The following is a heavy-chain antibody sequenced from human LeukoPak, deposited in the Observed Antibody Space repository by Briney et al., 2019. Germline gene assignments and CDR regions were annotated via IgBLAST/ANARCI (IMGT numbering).Heavy chain of an antibody. V-gene: IGHV3-23*01. D-gene: IGHD6-19*01. Sequence: GGSLRLSCAASGFTFSSCAMSWVRQAPGKGLEWVSAISGSGGSTYYADSVRGRFTISRDNSKNTLYLQMNSLRAEDTAVYYCAKGPRSGWSLLYFDYWGQGTLVTVSS. CDR2: ISGSGGST. CDR1: GFTFSSCA. CDR3: AKGPRSGWSLLYFDY. J-gene: IGHJ4*02.